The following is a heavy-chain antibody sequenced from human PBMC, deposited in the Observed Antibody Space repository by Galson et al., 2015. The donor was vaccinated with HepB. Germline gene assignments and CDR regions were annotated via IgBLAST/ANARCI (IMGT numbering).Heavy chain of an antibody. CDR1: GDSVSSNSAA. Sequence: CAISGDSVSSNSAAWNWIRQSPSRGLEWLGRTYYRPKWYNDYAVSVKSRITINPDTSKNQFSLQLNSVTPEDTAVYYCARERYDYVWGSYRYTVPGPYGMDVWGQGTTVTVSS. J-gene: IGHJ6*02. CDR3: ARERYDYVWGSYRYTVPGPYGMDV. V-gene: IGHV6-1*01. CDR2: TYYRPKWYN. D-gene: IGHD3-16*02.